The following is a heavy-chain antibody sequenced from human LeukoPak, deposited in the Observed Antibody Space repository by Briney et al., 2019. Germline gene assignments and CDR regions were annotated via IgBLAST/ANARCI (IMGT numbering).Heavy chain of an antibody. V-gene: IGHV4-30-4*08. CDR1: GGSISSGDYY. D-gene: IGHD2-2*02. J-gene: IGHJ6*03. CDR2: IYYSGST. CDR3: ARSYCSSTSCYTMDV. Sequence: SQTLSLTCTVSGGSISSGDYYWSWIRQPPGKGLEWIGYIYYSGSTYYNPSLKSRVTISVDTSKNQFSLKLSSVTAADTAVYYCARSYCSSTSCYTMDVWGKGTTVTVSS.